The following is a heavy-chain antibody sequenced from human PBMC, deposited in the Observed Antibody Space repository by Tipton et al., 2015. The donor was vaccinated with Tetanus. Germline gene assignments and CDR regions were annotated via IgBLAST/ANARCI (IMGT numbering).Heavy chain of an antibody. D-gene: IGHD5-12*01. CDR2: IFPRDSDI. J-gene: IGHJ3*01. CDR3: ARLGLATRPGHAFDV. Sequence: QLVQSGPEVKKPGESLKISCKGSGYTFATYWIGWVRQVPGKGLEWMGNIFPRDSDIRDSPSFRGQVTMSADKSINTAYLQGSSLKTADTAMYYCARLGLATRPGHAFDVWGQGTMVTVSS. V-gene: IGHV5-51*01. CDR1: GYTFATYW.